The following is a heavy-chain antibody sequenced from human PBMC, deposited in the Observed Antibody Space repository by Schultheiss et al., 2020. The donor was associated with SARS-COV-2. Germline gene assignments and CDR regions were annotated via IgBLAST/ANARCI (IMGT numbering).Heavy chain of an antibody. CDR1: GGSISSSNW. V-gene: IGHV4-4*02. Sequence: SETLSLTCTVSGGSISSSNWWSWVRQPPGKGLEWIGSIYYSGSTNYNPSLKSRVTISVDTSKNQFSLKLSSVTAADTAVYYCARVVVPAATWFDPWGQGTLVTVAS. CDR3: ARVVVPAATWFDP. D-gene: IGHD2-2*01. CDR2: IYYSGST. J-gene: IGHJ5*02.